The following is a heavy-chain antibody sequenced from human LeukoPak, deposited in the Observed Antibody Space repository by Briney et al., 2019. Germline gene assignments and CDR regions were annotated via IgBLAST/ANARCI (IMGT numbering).Heavy chain of an antibody. J-gene: IGHJ3*02. CDR2: ISSSSYI. V-gene: IGHV3-21*04. CDR1: GFTFSNYN. D-gene: IGHD1-26*01. CDR3: ARGGSYLSAFDI. Sequence: GGSLRLSCAASGFTFSNYNMNWVRQAPGKGLEWVSSISSSSYIYYADSVKGRFTISRDNSKNTLYLQMNSLRAEDTAVYYCARGGSYLSAFDIWGQGTMVTVSS.